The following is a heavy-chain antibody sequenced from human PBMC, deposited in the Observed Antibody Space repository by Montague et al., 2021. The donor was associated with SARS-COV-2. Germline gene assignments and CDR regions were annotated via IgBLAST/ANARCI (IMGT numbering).Heavy chain of an antibody. CDR2: ISSSSSYI. V-gene: IGHV3-21*01. D-gene: IGHD3-16*01. CDR1: GFTFSSYS. J-gene: IGHJ5*02. CDR3: ARDRFQYNWFDP. Sequence: SLRLSCAASGFTFSSYSMNWVRQAPRRGLEWVSSISSSSSYIYYADSVKGRFTISRDNAKNSLYLQMNSLRAEDTAVYYCARDRFQYNWFDPWGQGTLVTVSS.